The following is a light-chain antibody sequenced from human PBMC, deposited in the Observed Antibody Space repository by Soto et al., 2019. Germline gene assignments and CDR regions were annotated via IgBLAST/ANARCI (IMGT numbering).Light chain of an antibody. CDR3: QHRNNRPFS. CDR2: DAS. CDR1: QSVNNY. Sequence: VLTQSPATQSLSPGERATLSCRASQSVNNYLAWYQQRPGQAPRLLIYDASNRATGIPARFSGSGSGTDFTLTISSLEPEDFAVYYCQHRNNRPFSFGPGTKVDIK. V-gene: IGKV3-11*01. J-gene: IGKJ3*01.